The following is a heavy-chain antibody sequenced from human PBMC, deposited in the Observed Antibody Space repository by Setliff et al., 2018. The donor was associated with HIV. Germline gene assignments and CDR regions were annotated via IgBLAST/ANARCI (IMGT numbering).Heavy chain of an antibody. V-gene: IGHV3-23*01. J-gene: IGHJ3*02. D-gene: IGHD2-2*01. CDR3: AKSRITSQYDALDI. Sequence: GGSLRLSCAASGFTFSNYAMTWVRQAPGKGLEWVSVITSSGENTYYADFVKGRFTISRDNSKNTVYLQMNSLRVDDTAVYYCAKSRITSQYDALDIWGQGTMVTVSS. CDR2: ITSSGENT. CDR1: GFTFSNYA.